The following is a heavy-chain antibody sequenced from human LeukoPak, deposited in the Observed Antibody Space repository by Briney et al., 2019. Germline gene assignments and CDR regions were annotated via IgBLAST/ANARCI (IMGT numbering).Heavy chain of an antibody. D-gene: IGHD6-13*01. Sequence: PGRSLRLSCAASGFTFSSYAMHWVSQAPGKGLEWVAVISYDGSNKYYADSVKGRFTISRDNSKNTLYLQMNSLRAEDTAVYYCARGIAAAEWGQGTLVTVSS. CDR2: ISYDGSNK. CDR3: ARGIAAAE. CDR1: GFTFSSYA. J-gene: IGHJ4*02. V-gene: IGHV3-30-3*01.